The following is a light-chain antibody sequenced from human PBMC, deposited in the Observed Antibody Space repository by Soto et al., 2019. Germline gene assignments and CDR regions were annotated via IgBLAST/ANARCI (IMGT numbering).Light chain of an antibody. Sequence: QLVLTQSPSASASLGASVKLTCTLSSGHSSYAIAWHQQQPEKGPRYLMKLSSDGSHSKGAGIPDRFSGSSSGAERCLTHSGLQSEDEADYYCQPWYTGARVVFGGGTKLTVL. V-gene: IGLV4-69*01. CDR3: QPWYTGARVV. CDR2: LSSDGSH. J-gene: IGLJ2*01. CDR1: SGHSSYA.